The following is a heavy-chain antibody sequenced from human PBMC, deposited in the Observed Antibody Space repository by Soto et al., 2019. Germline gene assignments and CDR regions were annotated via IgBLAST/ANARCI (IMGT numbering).Heavy chain of an antibody. V-gene: IGHV3-21*01. CDR2: ISGSSSYI. D-gene: IGHD2-2*01. Sequence: EVQLVESGGGLVKPGGSLRLSCAASGFSFSDSSMNWVRQAPGKGLEWVSSISGSSSYIYYADSLKGRVSVSRDNAEKSLYLQMNSLRAEETAVYYCARDGAYCSGTGCRDYYHYMDVWGKGTTVTVSS. CDR3: ARDGAYCSGTGCRDYYHYMDV. CDR1: GFSFSDSS. J-gene: IGHJ6*03.